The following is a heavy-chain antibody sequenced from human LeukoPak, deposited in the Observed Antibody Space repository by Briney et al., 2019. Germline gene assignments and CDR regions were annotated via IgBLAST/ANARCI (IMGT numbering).Heavy chain of an antibody. CDR1: GGTFSSYA. V-gene: IGHV1-69*13. CDR3: ARVPPGYYYYYYMDV. CDR2: IIPIFGTA. Sequence: SVKVSCKASGGTFSSYAISWVRQAPGQGLEWMGGIIPIFGTANYAQKFQGRVTITADESTSTAYMELSSLRSEDTAVYYCARVPPGYYYYYYMDVWGQGTLVTVSS. J-gene: IGHJ6*03.